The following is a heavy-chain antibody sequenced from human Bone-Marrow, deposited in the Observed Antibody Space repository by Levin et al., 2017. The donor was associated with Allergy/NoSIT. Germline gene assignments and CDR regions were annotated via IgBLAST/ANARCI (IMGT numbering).Heavy chain of an antibody. CDR1: RFTFGNYA. Sequence: LGESLKISCAASRFTFGNYAMHWVRQAPGRGLEWVAVISYDGSSKSYADSVKGRFSVSRDNSKNTLYLQMNSLRAADTAVYYCARDQYSKSSVGWFDPWGQGTLVTVSS. D-gene: IGHD6-6*01. J-gene: IGHJ5*02. CDR3: ARDQYSKSSVGWFDP. CDR2: ISYDGSSK. V-gene: IGHV3-30-3*01.